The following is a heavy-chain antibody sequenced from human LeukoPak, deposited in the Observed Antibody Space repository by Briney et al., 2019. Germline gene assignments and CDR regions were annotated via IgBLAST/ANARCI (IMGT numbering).Heavy chain of an antibody. J-gene: IGHJ6*02. D-gene: IGHD3-3*01. V-gene: IGHV4-39*07. CDR2: INHSGST. CDR1: GGSISSSSYY. CDR3: ARWGNYDFWSGYYPHRPPYYYYYYGMDV. Sequence: ETLSLTCTVSGGSISSSSYYRGWVRQPRGKGLEWIGEINHSGSTNYNPSLKSRFTIPVDTSKNQFSLKLSSVTAADTAVYYCARWGNYDFWSGYYPHRPPYYYYYYGMDVWGQGTTVTVSS.